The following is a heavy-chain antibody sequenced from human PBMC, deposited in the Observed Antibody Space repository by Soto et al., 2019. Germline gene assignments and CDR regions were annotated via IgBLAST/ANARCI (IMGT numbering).Heavy chain of an antibody. CDR2: VYRGGGT. V-gene: IGHV3-53*01. Sequence: EVQLVESGGGLIQPGGSLRLSCAASGFSVSSNYMTWVRQAPGKGLEWVSIVYRGGGTYYADSVKGRFAISSDNSKNTLVLQMNSMRAEDTGVYFCAGDQRSDDSVYYSYAMDVWGQGTTVSVS. J-gene: IGHJ6*02. D-gene: IGHD2-15*01. CDR3: AGDQRSDDSVYYSYAMDV. CDR1: GFSVSSNY.